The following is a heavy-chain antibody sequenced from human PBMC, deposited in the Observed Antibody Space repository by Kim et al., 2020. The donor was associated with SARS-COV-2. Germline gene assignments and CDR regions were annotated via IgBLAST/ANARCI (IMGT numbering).Heavy chain of an antibody. J-gene: IGHJ6*02. CDR1: GFTFSSYS. Sequence: GGSLRLSCAASGFTFSSYSMPWVRQAPGKGLEWVSSITNSSNYIYYADSVKGRFTISRDNAKNSLYLQMNSLRAEDTAVYYCARDVVRRCGVDVWGQGTTVTVSS. D-gene: IGHD2-15*01. CDR2: ITNSSNYI. V-gene: IGHV3-21*01. CDR3: ARDVVRRCGVDV.